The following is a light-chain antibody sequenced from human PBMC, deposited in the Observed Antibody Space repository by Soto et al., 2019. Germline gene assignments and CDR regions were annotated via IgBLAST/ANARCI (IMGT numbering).Light chain of an antibody. CDR3: AAWDDSLKGYV. V-gene: IGLV1-44*01. CDR2: GNN. J-gene: IGLJ1*01. CDR1: TCNIGGNS. Sequence: QSVLTQPPSASGTPGQRVTISCSGSTCNIGGNSVNWYQQVPGTAPKFLIYGNNQRPSGVPDRFPGSKSGTSASLAISGLQSEDEADYYCAAWDDSLKGYVFGTGTKVTVL.